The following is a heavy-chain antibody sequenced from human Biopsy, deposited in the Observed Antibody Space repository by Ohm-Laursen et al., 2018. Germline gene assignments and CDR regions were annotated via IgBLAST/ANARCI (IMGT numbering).Heavy chain of an antibody. Sequence: GTLPLTCSVSGGSFSTYYWTWIRQPPGKGLEWIACIDYRGSTNYNPSLKSRVSISIDTSKNQLSLRLNSVTAADTAVYYCARVSRSIYDSTFDSFNIWGPGTMVTVSS. CDR2: IDYRGST. J-gene: IGHJ3*02. D-gene: IGHD3-22*01. CDR3: ARVSRSIYDSTFDSFNI. CDR1: GGSFSTYY. V-gene: IGHV4-59*01.